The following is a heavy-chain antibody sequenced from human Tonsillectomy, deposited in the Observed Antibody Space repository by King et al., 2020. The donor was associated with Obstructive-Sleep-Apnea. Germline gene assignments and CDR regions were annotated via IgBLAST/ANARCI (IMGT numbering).Heavy chain of an antibody. J-gene: IGHJ4*02. D-gene: IGHD6-13*01. CDR2: LSGSGGST. CDR3: AKVSFPYSSSWLYYFDY. Sequence: VQLVESGGGLVQPGGSLRLSCAASGFTFSSYAMSWVRQAPGKGLEWVSALSGSGGSTCYAVSVKGRFTFSRDNSKNTLYLQMNSLRAEDTAVYYCAKVSFPYSSSWLYYFDYWGQGTLVTVSS. V-gene: IGHV3-23*04. CDR1: GFTFSSYA.